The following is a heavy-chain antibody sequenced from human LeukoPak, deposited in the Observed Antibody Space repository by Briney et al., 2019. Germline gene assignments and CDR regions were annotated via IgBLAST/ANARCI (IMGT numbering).Heavy chain of an antibody. CDR3: ASGGGQKDIVVVPAAD. Sequence: ASVKVSCKASGYTFTAYYIHWVRQAPGQRLEWMGWVSPNNGGTNYAQKFQGRVTMTRDTSISTLYMDLNSLRSDDTAVYYCASGGGQKDIVVVPAADWGQGTLVTVSS. CDR2: VSPNNGGT. D-gene: IGHD2-2*01. CDR1: GYTFTAYY. J-gene: IGHJ4*02. V-gene: IGHV1-2*02.